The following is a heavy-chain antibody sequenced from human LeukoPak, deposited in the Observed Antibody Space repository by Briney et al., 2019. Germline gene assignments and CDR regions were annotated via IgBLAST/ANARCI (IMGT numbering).Heavy chain of an antibody. CDR3: ARGPLTMMYYFDY. V-gene: IGHV3-48*01. D-gene: IGHD3-22*01. CDR2: IVSDGSAI. CDR1: GFTFSTYN. Sequence: PGGSLRLSCAASGFTFSTYNMSWVRRAPGRGLEWVSFIVSDGSAIYYADPVKGRFTTSRDSVKNSLFLQMNSLRAEDTAVYYCARGPLTMMYYFDYWGQGTLVTVSS. J-gene: IGHJ4*02.